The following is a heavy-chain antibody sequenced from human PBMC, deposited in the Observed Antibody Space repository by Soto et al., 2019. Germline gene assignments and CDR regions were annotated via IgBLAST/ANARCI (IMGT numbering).Heavy chain of an antibody. CDR2: IWNDGSGY. V-gene: IGHV3-33*01. Sequence: QVQLVESGGGVVQPGGSLRLSCAASGFTFNNYGMHWVRQAPGKGLEWVAVIWNDGSGYYYANSVKGRFTISRDNSKNTLYLQMSSLRAEDTAVYFCARRQISPPTRGAAAARGGMDVWGQGTPVTVSS. CDR3: ARRQISPPTRGAAAARGGMDV. J-gene: IGHJ6*02. CDR1: GFTFNNYG. D-gene: IGHD6-13*01.